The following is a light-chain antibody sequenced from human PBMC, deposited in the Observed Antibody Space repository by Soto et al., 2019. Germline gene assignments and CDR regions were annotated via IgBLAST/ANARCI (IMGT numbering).Light chain of an antibody. V-gene: IGKV3-20*01. CDR1: QSVRSSF. CDR3: QQYRSSPPYT. CDR2: GAS. Sequence: EIVLTQSPGTLSLSPGERATLSCRASQSVRSSFLAWYQHKPGQAPRLLIYGASSRATGIPDRFSGSGSGTEFTLTISRLESEDFAVYYCQQYRSSPPYTFGKGTKLEIK. J-gene: IGKJ2*01.